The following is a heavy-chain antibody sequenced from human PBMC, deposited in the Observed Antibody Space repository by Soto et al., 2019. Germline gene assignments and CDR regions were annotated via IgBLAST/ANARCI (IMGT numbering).Heavy chain of an antibody. D-gene: IGHD3-22*01. CDR1: GGSISSGDHY. CDR2: IYYSGRT. J-gene: IGHJ4*02. Sequence: PSETLSLTCTVSGGSISSGDHYWSWIRQPPGKGLEWIGYIYYSGRTYYNPSLKSLVTISVDTSKNQFSLKLSSVTAADTAVYYCARADSDDSSGYYPYYFDFWGQGTLVTVSS. CDR3: ARADSDDSSGYYPYYFDF. V-gene: IGHV4-30-4*01.